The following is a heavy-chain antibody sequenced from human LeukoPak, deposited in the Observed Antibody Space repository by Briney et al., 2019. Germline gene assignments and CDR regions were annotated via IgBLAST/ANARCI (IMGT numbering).Heavy chain of an antibody. V-gene: IGHV3-23*01. D-gene: IGHD3-22*01. CDR1: GFTFSSYP. J-gene: IGHJ4*02. Sequence: PGGSLRLSCAASGFTFSSYPMSWVRQAPGKGLEWVSAISGTGGRTFYADSVKGRFTISRDNAKNSLYLQMSSLRAEDTAVYYCARGAYYYEDWGQGTLVTVS. CDR3: ARGAYYYED. CDR2: ISGTGGRT.